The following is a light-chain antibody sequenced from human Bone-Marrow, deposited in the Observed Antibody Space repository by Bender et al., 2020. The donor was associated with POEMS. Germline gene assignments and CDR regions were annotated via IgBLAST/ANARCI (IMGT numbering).Light chain of an antibody. CDR1: ALAKRY. Sequence: SYELTQPPSVSVSPGQTARITCSGDALAKRYVYWYQQKPGQAPVVVIYKDSERPSGIPERVSGSSSGTTVTLTISGVQAEDEADYYCQTADSRGTYVIFGGGTKLTVL. V-gene: IGLV3-25*03. CDR3: QTADSRGTYVI. CDR2: KDS. J-gene: IGLJ2*01.